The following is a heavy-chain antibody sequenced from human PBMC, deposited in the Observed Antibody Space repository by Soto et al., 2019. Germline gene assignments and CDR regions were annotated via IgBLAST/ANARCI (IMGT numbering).Heavy chain of an antibody. CDR1: GGTFSSYA. Sequence: QVQLVQSGAEVKKPGSSVKVSCKASGGTFSSYAISWVRQAPGQGLEWMGVTVPILSTTKYAQQFQGRVTNPSDEAKRTAYIDLSSLRSDDTAVYYCAGDRGVQHFHGHAFYGLDASGQGTTVTVSS. CDR3: AGDRGVQHFHGHAFYGLDA. J-gene: IGHJ6*02. V-gene: IGHV1-69*05. D-gene: IGHD3-3*02. CDR2: TVPILSTT.